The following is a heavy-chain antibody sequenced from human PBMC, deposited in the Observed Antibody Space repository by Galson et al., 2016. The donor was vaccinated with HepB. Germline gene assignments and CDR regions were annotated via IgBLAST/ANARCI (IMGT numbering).Heavy chain of an antibody. CDR1: GYTFSSYG. D-gene: IGHD6-19*01. J-gene: IGHJ4*02. CDR3: ARDQGWALT. CDR2: ISAYNGDT. V-gene: IGHV1-18*04. Sequence: SVKVSCKASGYTFSSYGISWVRQAPGQGLEWMGWISAYNGDTNYAQKLQGRVTMTTNTSTSTAYVELRSLRSDDTAIYYCARDQGWALTWGQGTLVTVSS.